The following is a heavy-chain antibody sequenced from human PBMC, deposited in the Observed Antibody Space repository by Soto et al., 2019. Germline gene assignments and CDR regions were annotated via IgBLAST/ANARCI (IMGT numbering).Heavy chain of an antibody. CDR2: ISAYNGNT. CDR3: AADCSSTSCYNYHYYSYGMDV. CDR1: GYTFTSYG. Sequence: ASVKVSCKASGYTFTSYGISWVRQAPGQGLEWMGWISAYNGNTNYAQKLQGRVTMTTDTSTSTAYMELRSLRSDGTAVYYCAADCSSTSCYNYHYYSYGMDVCGQGTTVTVSS. J-gene: IGHJ6*02. D-gene: IGHD2-2*02. V-gene: IGHV1-18*01.